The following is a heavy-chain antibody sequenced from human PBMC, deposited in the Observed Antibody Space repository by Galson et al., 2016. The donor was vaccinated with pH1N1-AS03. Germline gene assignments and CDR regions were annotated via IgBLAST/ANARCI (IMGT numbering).Heavy chain of an antibody. CDR3: ARFEWSDSYCDY. D-gene: IGHD3-3*01. Sequence: EPLSLTCDVSGYSISSGYYWGWIRQAPGKALEYIGNIYHTGRTYYNLSLKSRVTISRDTSKNQLSLKVRSVTAADTAVYYCARFEWSDSYCDYWGQGMLVTVSS. V-gene: IGHV4-38-2*01. CDR2: IYHTGRT. J-gene: IGHJ4*02. CDR1: GYSISSGYY.